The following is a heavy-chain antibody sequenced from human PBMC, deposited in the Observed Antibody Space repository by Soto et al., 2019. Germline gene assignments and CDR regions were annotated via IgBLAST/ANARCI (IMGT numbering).Heavy chain of an antibody. V-gene: IGHV1-69*13. CDR2: IIPIFGTA. D-gene: IGHD3-22*01. Sequence: SVKVSCKASGGTFSSYAISWVRQAPGQGLEWMGGIIPIFGTANYAQKFQGRVTITADESTSTAYMELSSLRSEDTAVYYCARAPDYYDSSGPPLGAFDIWGKGTMVTVSS. CDR3: ARAPDYYDSSGPPLGAFDI. CDR1: GGTFSSYA. J-gene: IGHJ3*02.